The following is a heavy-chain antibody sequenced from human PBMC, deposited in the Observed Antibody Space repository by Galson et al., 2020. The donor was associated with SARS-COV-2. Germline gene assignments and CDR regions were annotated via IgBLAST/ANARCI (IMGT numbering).Heavy chain of an antibody. CDR3: ARDQDTEYNGNLNAFDV. CDR2: IYHTVST. Sequence: SETLSLTCTVSSGSINSYYWSWIRQSPGKGLEWIGHIYHTVSTSYNPSLKSRVTISVDTSKNQFSLELSSVTAADTAVYYCARDQDTEYNGNLNAFDVWGQGTMVTVSS. D-gene: IGHD5-18*01. V-gene: IGHV4-59*01. J-gene: IGHJ3*01. CDR1: SGSINSYY.